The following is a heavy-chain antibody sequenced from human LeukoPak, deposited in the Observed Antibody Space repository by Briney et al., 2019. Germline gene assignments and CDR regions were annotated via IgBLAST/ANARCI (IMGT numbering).Heavy chain of an antibody. CDR3: AKDRGYYYGSGVDY. CDR2: ISWNSGSI. V-gene: IGHV3-9*01. J-gene: IGHJ4*02. CDR1: GFTVSSNS. D-gene: IGHD3-10*01. Sequence: GGSLRLSCTVSGFTVSSNSMSWVRQAPGKGLEWVSGISWNSGSIGYADSVKGRFTISRDNAKNSLYLQMNSLRAEDTALYYCAKDRGYYYGSGVDYWGQGTLVTVSS.